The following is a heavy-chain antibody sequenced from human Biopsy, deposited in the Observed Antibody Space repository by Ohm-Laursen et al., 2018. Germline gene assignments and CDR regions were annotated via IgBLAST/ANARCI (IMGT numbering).Heavy chain of an antibody. J-gene: IGHJ1*01. CDR2: ISHTGYT. Sequence: SETLSLTCTVSGDSVTKYYWSWIRQPPGKGLEWIGHISHTGYTSYKSSLKSRVTTSLDTSRKHFSLRLTSLAAADTAVYYCARGSNEYGGLYFPHWGQGTLVTVSS. V-gene: IGHV4-59*02. CDR3: ARGSNEYGGLYFPH. D-gene: IGHD4-23*01. CDR1: GDSVTKYY.